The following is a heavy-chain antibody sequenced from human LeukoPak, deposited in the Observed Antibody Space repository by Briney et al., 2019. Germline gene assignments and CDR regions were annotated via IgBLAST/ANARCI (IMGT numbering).Heavy chain of an antibody. CDR3: ARASQEGWPTGPLK. Sequence: ASVTVSCKASGYTFTSYDINWVRQAPGQGLEWMGWMNPNSGNTGYAQKFQGRVTITRNTSISTAYMELSSLRSEVTAVYYCARASQEGWPTGPLKWGQGTLVTVSS. V-gene: IGHV1-8*03. CDR2: MNPNSGNT. J-gene: IGHJ4*02. D-gene: IGHD2-15*01. CDR1: GYTFTSYD.